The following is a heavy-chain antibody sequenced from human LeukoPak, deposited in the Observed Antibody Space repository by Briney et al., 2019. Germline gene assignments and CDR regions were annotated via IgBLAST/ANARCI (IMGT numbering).Heavy chain of an antibody. CDR1: GLTFGTSA. CDR3: AKEGYGDYVVPDY. J-gene: IGHJ4*02. Sequence: GGSLRLSCAASGLTFGTSAMSWVRLAPGEGLEWVSAISGSGGSTYYADSVKGRFTIPRDNSKNTLYLQMNGLRAEDTAVYYCAKEGYGDYVVPDYWGQGTLVTVSS. D-gene: IGHD4-17*01. V-gene: IGHV3-23*01. CDR2: ISGSGGST.